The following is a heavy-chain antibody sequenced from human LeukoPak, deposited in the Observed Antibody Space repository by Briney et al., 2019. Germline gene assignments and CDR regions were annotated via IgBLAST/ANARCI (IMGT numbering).Heavy chain of an antibody. V-gene: IGHV4-39*01. CDR3: ARTPRGAFDI. J-gene: IGHJ3*02. D-gene: IGHD3-10*01. CDR1: GGSISSSSYY. Sequence: PSETLSLTCTVSGGSISSSSYYWGWIRQPPGKGLEWIGSIYYSGSTYYNPSLKSRVTISVDTSKNQFSLKLSSVTAADTAVYYCARTPRGAFDIWGQGTMVTVSS. CDR2: IYYSGST.